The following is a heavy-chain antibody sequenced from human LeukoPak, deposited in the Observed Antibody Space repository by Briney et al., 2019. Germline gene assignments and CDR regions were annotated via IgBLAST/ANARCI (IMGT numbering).Heavy chain of an antibody. CDR3: AATLHYYDGSGSYSFDY. D-gene: IGHD3-22*01. CDR1: GFTFSSYW. V-gene: IGHV3-7*03. CDR2: IKQDGSEK. J-gene: IGHJ4*02. Sequence: PGGSLRLSCAASGFTFSSYWMSWVRQAPGKGLEWVADIKQDGSEKYYVDSVKGRFTISRDNAKNSLYLQMNSLRAEDTAVYYCAATLHYYDGSGSYSFDYWGQGTLVTVSS.